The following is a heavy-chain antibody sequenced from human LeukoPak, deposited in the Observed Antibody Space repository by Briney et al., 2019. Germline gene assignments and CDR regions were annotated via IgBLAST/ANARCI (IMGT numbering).Heavy chain of an antibody. CDR1: GGSISSSSYY. D-gene: IGHD2-15*01. J-gene: IGHJ3*02. V-gene: IGHV4-39*01. CDR3: AGSGYCSGGSCYSNAFDI. Sequence: SETLSLTCTVSGGSISSSSYYWGWIRQPPGKGRSGIGSIYYSGSTYYNPSIKSRVTISVDTCKNQFSLKLSSVTAAETAVYYCAGSGYCSGGSCYSNAFDIWGQGTMVTVSS. CDR2: IYYSGST.